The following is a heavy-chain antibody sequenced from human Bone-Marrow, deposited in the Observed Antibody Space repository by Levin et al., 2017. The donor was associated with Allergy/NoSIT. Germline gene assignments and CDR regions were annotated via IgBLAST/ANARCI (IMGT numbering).Heavy chain of an antibody. D-gene: IGHD2/OR15-2a*01. CDR3: AKDPKQTYFDTILSPNYFDS. Sequence: LPGGSLRLSCAASGFSFGVYAMSWVRQFPGKGLEWVAGISGGGGSVYYVDSVSGRFTISRDNSQRTLHLQMRNLRGDDTAIYYCAKDPKQTYFDTILSPNYFDSWGHGTLVVVSS. V-gene: IGHV3-23*01. CDR2: ISGGGGSV. CDR1: GFSFGVYA. J-gene: IGHJ4*01.